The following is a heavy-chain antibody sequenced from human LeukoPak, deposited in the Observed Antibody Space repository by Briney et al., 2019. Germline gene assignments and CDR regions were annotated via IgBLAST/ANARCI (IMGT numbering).Heavy chain of an antibody. CDR1: GYTFNGFF. CDR3: ATSISGTTINY. V-gene: IGHV1-2*02. Sequence: GASVKVSCKASGYTFNGFFIHWVRQAPGQGLEWMGWINPNNGVTNYTQKFQGRVTMTRDTSISTAYMEVSRLRSDDTAVYYCATSISGTTINYWGQGTLVTVSS. J-gene: IGHJ4*02. D-gene: IGHD1-7*01. CDR2: INPNNGVT.